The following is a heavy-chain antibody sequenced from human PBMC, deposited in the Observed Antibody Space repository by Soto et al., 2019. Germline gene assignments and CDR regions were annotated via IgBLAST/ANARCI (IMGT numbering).Heavy chain of an antibody. CDR3: AKDGTGTVGRYYYYGMDV. J-gene: IGHJ6*02. CDR2: ISGSGGST. CDR1: GFTFSSYD. D-gene: IGHD1-1*01. V-gene: IGHV3-23*01. Sequence: GGSLRLSCAASGFTFSSYDMSWDHQAPGKGLEWVSAISGSGGSTYYADSVKGRFTISRDNSKNTLYLQMNSLRAEDTAVYYCAKDGTGTVGRYYYYGMDVWGQGTTVTVSS.